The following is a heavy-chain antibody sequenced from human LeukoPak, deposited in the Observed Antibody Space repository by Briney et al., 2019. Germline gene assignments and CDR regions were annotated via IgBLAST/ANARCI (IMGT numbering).Heavy chain of an antibody. CDR3: AKDLEDTAVGFDY. J-gene: IGHJ4*02. CDR2: ISGSGGST. CDR1: GFTFSSYA. V-gene: IGHV3-23*01. Sequence: PGGSLRLSYAASGFTFSSYAMSWVRQAPGKGLEWVSAISGSGGSTYYADSVKGRFTISRDNSKNTLCLQMNSLRAEDTAVYYCAKDLEDTAVGFDYWGQGTLVTVSS. D-gene: IGHD5-18*01.